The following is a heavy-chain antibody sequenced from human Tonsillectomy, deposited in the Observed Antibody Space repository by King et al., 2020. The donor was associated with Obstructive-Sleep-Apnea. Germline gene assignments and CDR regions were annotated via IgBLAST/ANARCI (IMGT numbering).Heavy chain of an antibody. Sequence: VQLVESGGGVVQPGRSLRLSCAASGFTFSSYAMHWVRQAPGKGLEWVAVISHDGSNKYYADSVKGRFTISRDNSKNTLYLQMNSLRAEDTAVYYCARARLRGAAYFDYWGQGTLVTVSS. CDR2: ISHDGSNK. V-gene: IGHV3-30*04. D-gene: IGHD3-10*01. CDR3: ARARLRGAAYFDY. CDR1: GFTFSSYA. J-gene: IGHJ4*02.